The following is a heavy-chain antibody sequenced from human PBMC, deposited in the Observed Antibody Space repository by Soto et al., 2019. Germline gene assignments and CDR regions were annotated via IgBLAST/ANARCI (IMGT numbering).Heavy chain of an antibody. D-gene: IGHD3-22*01. V-gene: IGHV3-23*01. CDR2: ISGSGGST. J-gene: IGHJ4*02. CDR1: GFTFSSYA. CDR3: AKEAYYYDSSGSMSHYYFDY. Sequence: EVQLLESGGGLVQPGGSLRLSCAASGFTFSSYAMSWVGQAPGKGLEWVSAISGSGGSTYYADSVKGRFTISRDNSKNTLYLQMNSLRAEDTAVYYCAKEAYYYDSSGSMSHYYFDYWGQGTLVTVSS.